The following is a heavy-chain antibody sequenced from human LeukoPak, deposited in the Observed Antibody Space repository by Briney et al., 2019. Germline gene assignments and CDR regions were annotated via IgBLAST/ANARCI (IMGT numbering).Heavy chain of an antibody. CDR3: ARDMFLTGYYRFDY. J-gene: IGHJ4*02. Sequence: PGGSLRLSCAASGFTFSSYSMNWVRQAPGKGLEWVSSISSSSSYIYYADSVKGRFTISRDNAKNSLYLQMNSLRAEDTAVYYCARDMFLTGYYRFDYWGQGTLVTVSS. CDR2: ISSSSSYI. V-gene: IGHV3-21*01. CDR1: GFTFSSYS. D-gene: IGHD3-9*01.